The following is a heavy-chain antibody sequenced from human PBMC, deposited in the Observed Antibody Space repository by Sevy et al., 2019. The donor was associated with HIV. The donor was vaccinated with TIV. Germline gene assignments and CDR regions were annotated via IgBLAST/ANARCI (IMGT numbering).Heavy chain of an antibody. Sequence: GGSLRLSCAASGFTFSSYAMHWVRQAPGKGLEWVAVISYDGSNKYYADSVKGRLTISRDNSKNTLYLQMNSLRAEDTAVYYCARPNSSSTSCRTGAFDIWGQGTMVTVSS. J-gene: IGHJ3*02. V-gene: IGHV3-30-3*01. CDR1: GFTFSSYA. D-gene: IGHD2-2*01. CDR2: ISYDGSNK. CDR3: ARPNSSSTSCRTGAFDI.